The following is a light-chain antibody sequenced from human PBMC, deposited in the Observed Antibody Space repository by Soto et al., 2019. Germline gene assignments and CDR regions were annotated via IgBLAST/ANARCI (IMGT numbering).Light chain of an antibody. CDR1: QSIRSY. Sequence: DIPMTQSPSSLSASVGDRVTITCRASQSIRSYLNWYQQKPENAPELLIYEASSLQSWVPSRFSGRGSGTDFTLTISSLQTEDFATYYCHHSYTTPFTFGPGTKVHI. CDR2: EAS. V-gene: IGKV1-39*01. J-gene: IGKJ3*01. CDR3: HHSYTTPFT.